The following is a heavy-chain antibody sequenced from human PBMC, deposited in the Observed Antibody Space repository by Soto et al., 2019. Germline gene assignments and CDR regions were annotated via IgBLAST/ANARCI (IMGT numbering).Heavy chain of an antibody. D-gene: IGHD5-12*01. CDR1: GFTVTSNY. CDR2: IYSGGGT. J-gene: IGHJ4*02. V-gene: IGHV3-66*01. CDR3: ARDWAYSTTQEFDS. Sequence: GGSLRLSCAAPGFTVTSNYMSWVRQAPGKGLEWVSVIYSGGGTYYADSVKGRFTISRDNSKNTLYLQMNSLRVEDTAVYYCARDWAYSTTQEFDSWGQGTLVTVS.